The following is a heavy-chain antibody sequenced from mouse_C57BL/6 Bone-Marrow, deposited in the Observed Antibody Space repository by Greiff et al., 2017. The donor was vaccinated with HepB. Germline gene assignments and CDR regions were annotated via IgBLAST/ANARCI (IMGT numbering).Heavy chain of an antibody. D-gene: IGHD2-3*01. CDR1: GYTFTSYG. V-gene: IGHV1-81*01. J-gene: IGHJ2*01. CDR3: ARSPIYDGYYFDY. CDR2: IYPRSGNT. Sequence: VQLQQSGAELARPGASVKLSCKASGYTFTSYGISWVKQRTGQGLEWIGEIYPRSGNTYYNEKFKGKATLTADKSSSTAYMELRSLTSADSAVYFCARSPIYDGYYFDYWGQGTTLTVSS.